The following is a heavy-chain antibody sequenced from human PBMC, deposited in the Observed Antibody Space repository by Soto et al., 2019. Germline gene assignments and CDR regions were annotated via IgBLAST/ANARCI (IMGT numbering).Heavy chain of an antibody. CDR2: IYSGGYT. CDR3: ATPGGGGGY. V-gene: IGHV3-53*01. D-gene: IGHD3-16*01. Sequence: EVQLVESGGGLIQPGGSLRLSCAVSGFTVSNNYMSWVRQAPGKGLEGVSVIYSGGYTAYGDSVKGRFTISRDNSKNTVYLKMKSRGAEAAAVYSCATPGGGGGYWGQGTLVTVSS. CDR1: GFTVSNNY. J-gene: IGHJ4*02.